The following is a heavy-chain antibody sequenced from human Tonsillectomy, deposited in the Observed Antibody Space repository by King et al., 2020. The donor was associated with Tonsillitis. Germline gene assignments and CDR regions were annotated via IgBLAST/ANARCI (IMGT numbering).Heavy chain of an antibody. CDR1: GFSFSSYW. J-gene: IGHJ6*02. CDR3: ARDIEVVPVTMRQDYYGMDV. Sequence: VQLVESGGGLVQPGGSLRLSCAASGFSFSSYWMSWVRQAPGKGLEWVASIKQDGSEKYYVDSVKGRFSITRDNAKSSLFLQTNSLRAEDTAVYFCARDIEVVPVTMRQDYYGMDVWGQGTTVTVSS. CDR2: IKQDGSEK. D-gene: IGHD2-2*01. V-gene: IGHV3-7*01.